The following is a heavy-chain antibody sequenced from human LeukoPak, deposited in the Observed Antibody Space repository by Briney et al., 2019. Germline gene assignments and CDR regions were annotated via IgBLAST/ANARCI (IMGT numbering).Heavy chain of an antibody. CDR2: ISYDGSNK. CDR3: AKGYCSSTSCFARPHS. CDR1: GFTFSSYG. Sequence: GGSLRLSCAASGFTFSSYGMHWVRQAPGKGLEWVAVISYDGSNKYYADSVKGRFTISRDNSKNTLYLQMNSLRAEDTAVYYCAKGYCSSTSCFARPHSWGQGTLVTVSS. J-gene: IGHJ4*02. V-gene: IGHV3-33*05. D-gene: IGHD2-2*01.